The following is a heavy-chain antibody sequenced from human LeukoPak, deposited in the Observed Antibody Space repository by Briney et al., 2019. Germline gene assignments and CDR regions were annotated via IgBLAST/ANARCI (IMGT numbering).Heavy chain of an antibody. CDR1: GFTFSSYG. CDR2: ISYDGSNK. Sequence: GGSLRLSCAASGFTFSSYGMHWVRQAPGKGLEWVAVISYDGSNKYYADSVKGRFTISRDNSKNTLYLQMNSLRAEDTAVYYCAKVDLVVPAATSIYYYYYYGMDVWGQGTTVTVPS. J-gene: IGHJ6*02. CDR3: AKVDLVVPAATSIYYYYYYGMDV. D-gene: IGHD2-2*01. V-gene: IGHV3-30*18.